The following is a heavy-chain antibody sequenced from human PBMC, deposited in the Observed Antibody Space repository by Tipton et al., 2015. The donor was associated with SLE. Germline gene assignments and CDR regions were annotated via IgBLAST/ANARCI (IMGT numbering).Heavy chain of an antibody. V-gene: IGHV3-23*01. CDR2: ISGSGGST. D-gene: IGHD3-10*01. J-gene: IGHJ4*02. CDR1: GGSISSYY. CDR3: AREGRGD. Sequence: LSLTCTVSGGSISSYYWSWIRQPPGKGLEWVSAISGSGGSTYYADSVKGRFTISRDNSKNTLYLQMNSLRAEDTAVYYCAREGRGDWGQGTLVTVSS.